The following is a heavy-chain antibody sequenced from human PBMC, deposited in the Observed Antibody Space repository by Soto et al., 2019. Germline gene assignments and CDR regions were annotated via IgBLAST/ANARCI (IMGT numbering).Heavy chain of an antibody. CDR2: INPSGGST. CDR3: ASQEPDDYVDYSPQT. D-gene: IGHD4-17*01. V-gene: IGHV1-46*03. J-gene: IGHJ5*02. CDR1: GYTFTSYY. Sequence: ASVKVSCKASGYTFTSYYMHWVRQAPGQGLEWMGIINPSGGSTSYAQKFQGRVTMTRDTSTSTVYMELSSLRSEDTAVYYCASQEPDDYVDYSPQTWGQGPLVTVSS.